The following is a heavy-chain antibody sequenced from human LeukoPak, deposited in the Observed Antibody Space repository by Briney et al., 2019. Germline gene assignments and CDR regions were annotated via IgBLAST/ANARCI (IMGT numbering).Heavy chain of an antibody. V-gene: IGHV1-69*04. CDR1: GGTFSSYA. CDR3: ARTYYYDSSGYYYFDY. Sequence: AASVKVSCKASGGTFSSYAISWVRQAPGQGLEWMGRIIPILGIANYAQKFQGRVTITADKSTSTAYMELSSLRSEDTAVYYCARTYYYDSSGYYYFDYWGQGTLVTVSS. J-gene: IGHJ4*02. D-gene: IGHD3-22*01. CDR2: IIPILGIA.